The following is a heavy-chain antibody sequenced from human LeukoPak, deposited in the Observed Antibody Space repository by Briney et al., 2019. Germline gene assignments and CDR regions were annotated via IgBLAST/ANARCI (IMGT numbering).Heavy chain of an antibody. CDR3: VKNGWLDY. Sequence: GGSLRPSCAASGFTFSSQDMNWARQAPGKGLEWVAYISTSGDSTKYADSVEGRFTISRDNAENSLYLLMNSLRVEDTAVYYCVKNGWLDYWGQGILVTVSS. CDR1: GFTFSSQD. CDR2: ISTSGDST. J-gene: IGHJ4*02. D-gene: IGHD6-19*01. V-gene: IGHV3-21*06.